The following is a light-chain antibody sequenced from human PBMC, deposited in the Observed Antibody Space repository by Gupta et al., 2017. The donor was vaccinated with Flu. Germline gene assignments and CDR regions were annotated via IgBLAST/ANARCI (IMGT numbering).Light chain of an antibody. CDR2: RSH. Sequence: QSVLAQPPSAAGTTGQRDLVHCSGSSSNIGNNYVFWYHQPPGTAPNLLIYRSHQRPSGVPDRFSAAKSGTSASLAIIALRSEDEGHYYCAAWYGNLSGLVFGGGTKVTVL. CDR1: SSNIGNNY. V-gene: IGLV1-47*01. J-gene: IGLJ3*02. CDR3: AAWYGNLSGLV.